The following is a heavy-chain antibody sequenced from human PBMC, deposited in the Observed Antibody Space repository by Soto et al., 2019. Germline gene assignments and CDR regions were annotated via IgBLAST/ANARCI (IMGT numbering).Heavy chain of an antibody. J-gene: IGHJ5*02. Sequence: QVQLVQSGAEVKKPGASVRVSCKASGYTFTSSDVYWVRQATGQGVELMGWTNPNTSNTGYAQKFQGRVNMARNTPIKNAYMEVRRLRFEDTGVYYCAGGSKHCSGCSCYSDWFDPWGQGTPVTVSS. CDR1: GYTFTSSD. CDR2: TNPNTSNT. CDR3: AGGSKHCSGCSCYSDWFDP. D-gene: IGHD2-15*01. V-gene: IGHV1-8*01.